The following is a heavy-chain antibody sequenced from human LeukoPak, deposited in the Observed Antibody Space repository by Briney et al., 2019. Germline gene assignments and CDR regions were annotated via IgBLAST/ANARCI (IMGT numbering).Heavy chain of an antibody. V-gene: IGHV1-18*01. J-gene: IGHJ6*02. D-gene: IGHD2-2*02. CDR3: ARDQIMDQLLYGDYYYGMDV. Sequence: ASVKVSCKASGYTFTSYGISWVRQAPGQGLEWMGWISAYNGNTNYAQKLQGRVIMTTDTSTSTAYMELRSLRSDDTAVYYCARDQIMDQLLYGDYYYGMDVWGQGTTVTVSS. CDR2: ISAYNGNT. CDR1: GYTFTSYG.